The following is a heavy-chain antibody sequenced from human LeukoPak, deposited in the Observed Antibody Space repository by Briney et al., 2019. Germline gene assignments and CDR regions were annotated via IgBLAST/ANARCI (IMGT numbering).Heavy chain of an antibody. CDR3: ARDSSREAFDY. V-gene: IGHV1-3*03. CDR1: GYTFTSSA. Sequence: ASVKVSCKASGYTFTSSALHWVRLAPGQRLEWMGWINAGNGDTKYSQEFQGRVTITRDTSASTAYMELSSLRSEDMAVYYCARDSSREAFDYWGQGTLVTVSS. CDR2: INAGNGDT. J-gene: IGHJ4*02.